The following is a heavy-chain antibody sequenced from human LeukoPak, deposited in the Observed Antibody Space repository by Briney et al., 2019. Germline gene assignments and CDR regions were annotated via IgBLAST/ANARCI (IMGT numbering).Heavy chain of an antibody. V-gene: IGHV4-4*07. D-gene: IGHD6-19*01. CDR2: IFSGGNT. CDR1: GGYISSYY. J-gene: IGHJ6*03. CDR3: ARDLKVMAVADGWANNHYYMDV. Sequence: PSETLSLTCIVSGGYISSYYWSWIRQPAGKGLEWIGHIFSGGNTNYNPSLKGRVTMSEDTSKNQIFLNLTSVTAADTAVYYCARDLKVMAVADGWANNHYYMDVWGKGTTVAVSS.